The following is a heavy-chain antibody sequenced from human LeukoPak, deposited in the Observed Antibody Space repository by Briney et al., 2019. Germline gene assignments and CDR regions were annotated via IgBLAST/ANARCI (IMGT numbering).Heavy chain of an antibody. CDR1: GFTFTSYW. V-gene: IGHV3-74*01. J-gene: IGHJ5*01. Sequence: GGSLRLSCAASGFTFTSYWMHWVRQASGKGLVWVSRVNSNESRTSYVDSVKGRFTISRDNAKNTLYLQMNSLRVEDTAVDYCARDGGLGNNWFDPWGQGALATVSS. D-gene: IGHD3-16*01. CDR3: ARDGGLGNNWFDP. CDR2: VNSNESRT.